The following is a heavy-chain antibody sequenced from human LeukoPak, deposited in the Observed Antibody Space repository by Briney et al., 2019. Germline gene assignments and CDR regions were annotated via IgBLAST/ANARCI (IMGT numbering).Heavy chain of an antibody. V-gene: IGHV4-39*01. Sequence: SATQSLTCTLSGDSVRSNFWGWVRQPPGGGRECIACVFRDGSTFFNPSLKGRVPIPVDTSKNQFSFKLTAVTAAEPVFYYCAKRVDTDGSDLKGSFAVWGQGTMVTVA. D-gene: IGHD2-21*02. CDR1: GDSVRSNF. CDR2: VFRDGST. J-gene: IGHJ3*01. CDR3: AKRVDTDGSDLKGSFAV.